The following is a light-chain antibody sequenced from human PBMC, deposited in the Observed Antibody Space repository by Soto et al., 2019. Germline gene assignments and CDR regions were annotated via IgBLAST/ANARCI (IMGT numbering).Light chain of an antibody. CDR2: GAS. J-gene: IGKJ5*01. CDR1: QSVNSK. CDR3: QQYGTSPRT. Sequence: EIAVTKSPPTLSLCRGKSAPLSLRASQSVNSKLAWYQQKPGQSPRLFIYGASSRATGIPDRFSGSGSGTDFTLTISRLEPEDFAVYICQQYGTSPRTFGQGTRLEIK. V-gene: IGKV3-20*01.